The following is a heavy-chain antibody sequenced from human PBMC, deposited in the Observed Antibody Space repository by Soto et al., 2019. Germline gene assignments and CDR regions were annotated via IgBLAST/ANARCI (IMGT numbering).Heavy chain of an antibody. CDR3: ARGYYYDSSGYYPGAFDI. CDR1: GYPFTSYY. D-gene: IGHD3-22*01. CDR2: INPSGGST. V-gene: IGHV1-46*01. J-gene: IGHJ3*02. Sequence: AXSVKVSCKASGYPFTSYYMHWVRQAPGQGLEWMGIINPSGGSTSYAQKFQGRVTMTRDTSTSTVYMELSSLRSEDTAVYYCARGYYYDSSGYYPGAFDIWGQGTMVTVSS.